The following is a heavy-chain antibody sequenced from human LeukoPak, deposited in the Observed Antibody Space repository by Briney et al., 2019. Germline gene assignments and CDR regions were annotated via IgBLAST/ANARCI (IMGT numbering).Heavy chain of an antibody. D-gene: IGHD4-17*01. J-gene: IGHJ4*02. CDR3: ARGIHGDYKLTFFDY. CDR1: GDSISSGDYS. CDR2: IYYSGST. V-gene: IGHV4-30-2*03. Sequence: TASETLSLTCGVSGDSISSGDYSWSWIRQPPGKGLEWIGSIYYSGSTYYNPSLKSRVTISVDTSKNQFSLKLSSVTAADTAVYYCARGIHGDYKLTFFDYWGQGTLVTVS.